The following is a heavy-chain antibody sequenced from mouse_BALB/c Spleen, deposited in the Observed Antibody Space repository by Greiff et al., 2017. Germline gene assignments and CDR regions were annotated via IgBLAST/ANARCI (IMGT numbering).Heavy chain of an antibody. CDR3: ARGGLLY. CDR1: GYSITSGYY. V-gene: IGHV3-6*02. CDR2: ISYDGSN. J-gene: IGHJ3*01. Sequence: DVQLQESGPGLVKPSQSLSLTCSVTGYSITSGYYWNWIRQFPGNKLEWMGYISYDGSNNYNPSLKNRISITHDTSKNQFFLKLNSVTTEDTATYYCARGGLLYWGQGTLVTVSA. D-gene: IGHD3-1*01.